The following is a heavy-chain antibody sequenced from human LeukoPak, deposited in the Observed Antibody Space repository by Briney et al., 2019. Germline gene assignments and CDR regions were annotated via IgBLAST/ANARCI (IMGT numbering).Heavy chain of an antibody. Sequence: GGSLRLSCAASGFTFSSYSMNWVRQAPGKGLEWVSSISSSSSYIYYADSVKGRFTISRDNAKNSLYLQMNSLRAEDTAVYYCARDVYYYDSSGYYPANYYGMDVWGQGTTVTVSS. CDR2: ISSSSSYI. J-gene: IGHJ6*02. CDR3: ARDVYYYDSSGYYPANYYGMDV. CDR1: GFTFSSYS. V-gene: IGHV3-21*01. D-gene: IGHD3-22*01.